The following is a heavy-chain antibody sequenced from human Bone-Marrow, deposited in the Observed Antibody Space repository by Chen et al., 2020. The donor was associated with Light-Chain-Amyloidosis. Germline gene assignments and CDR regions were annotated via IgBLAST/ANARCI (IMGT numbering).Heavy chain of an antibody. CDR3: TTDGRTDY. Sequence: EVYLVESGGGLVKPGGSLRLSCAASGFTFSGAWMSWVRQAPGKGLEWLGRIKSDADGGTTDYAAPVQGRFSISRDDSKKTLYLQMSSLKIEDTAMYYCTTDGRTDYWGQGTLVTVSS. CDR2: IKSDADGGTT. V-gene: IGHV3-15*01. CDR1: GFTFSGAW. J-gene: IGHJ4*02.